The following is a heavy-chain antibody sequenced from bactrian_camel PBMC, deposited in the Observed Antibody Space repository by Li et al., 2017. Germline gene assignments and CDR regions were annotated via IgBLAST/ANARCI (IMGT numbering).Heavy chain of an antibody. CDR2: IYSDGSSNT. CDR3: AAGPTCASAWVRSRLLGSPQLWDY. D-gene: IGHD3*01. CDR1: GFAFSSYY. Sequence: HVQLVESGGGLVQPGGSLRLSCVTSGFAFSSYYMSWVRQAPGKGLEWVASIYSDGSSNTYFAESVKGRFAISRNNAKNTVDLQMNSLKPEDTAMYYCAAGPTCASAWVRSRLLGSPQLWDYWGQGTQVTVS. V-gene: IGHV3-2*01. J-gene: IGHJ4*01.